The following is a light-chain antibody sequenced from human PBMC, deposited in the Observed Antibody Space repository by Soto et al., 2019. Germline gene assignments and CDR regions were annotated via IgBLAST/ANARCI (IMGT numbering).Light chain of an antibody. CDR3: QQGDSFPFT. V-gene: IGKV3-20*01. CDR2: GAS. CDR1: QSVSSNH. Sequence: DIVLTQSPGTLSFSPGDRATLSCRASQSVSSNHLAWYQHRPGQAPRLLIYGASSRAAGTPYRFSGSGSGTDFTLTISGLQPEDFATYFCQQGDSFPFTFGGGTKVEIK. J-gene: IGKJ4*01.